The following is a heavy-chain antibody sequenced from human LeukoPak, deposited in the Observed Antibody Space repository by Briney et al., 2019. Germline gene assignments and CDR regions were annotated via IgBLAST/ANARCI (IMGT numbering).Heavy chain of an antibody. D-gene: IGHD1-14*01. CDR1: GFTFTNYW. CDR2: IYPDDSDT. J-gene: IGHJ4*02. V-gene: IGHV5-51*01. Sequence: RHGESLKISCSASGFTFTNYWIGWVRQVPGRGLEWRGIIYPDDSDTKYSPSLQGQVTMSVDKSTSTAFLQWSSLKASDTATYYCARHDLRPDHDFFDYWGQGTVVTVSS. CDR3: ARHDLRPDHDFFDY.